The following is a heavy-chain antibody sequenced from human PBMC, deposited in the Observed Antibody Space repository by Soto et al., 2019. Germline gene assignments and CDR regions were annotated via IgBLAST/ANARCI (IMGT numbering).Heavy chain of an antibody. J-gene: IGHJ4*02. D-gene: IGHD5-18*01. CDR3: ANAEIQLWDPLDS. Sequence: RLSCAASGFTFSTYGMHWVRQAPGKGLEWVALISYDGSNKYYADSVKGRFTISRDNSKNTLYLQMNSLRDEDTAVYYCANAEIQLWDPLDSWGQGTLVIV. CDR2: ISYDGSNK. CDR1: GFTFSTYG. V-gene: IGHV3-30*18.